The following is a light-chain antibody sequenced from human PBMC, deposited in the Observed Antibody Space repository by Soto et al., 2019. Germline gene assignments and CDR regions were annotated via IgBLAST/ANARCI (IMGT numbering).Light chain of an antibody. Sequence: QSALTQPASVSGSPGQSITISCTGTSSDVGGYNYVSWYQQHPGKAPKLIIYEVSNRPSGVSNRFSGSKSDNTASLTISGLQAEEEAAYYCSSYTSSNTHVFGTGTKVTVL. CDR2: EVS. CDR1: SSDVGGYNY. V-gene: IGLV2-14*01. CDR3: SSYTSSNTHV. J-gene: IGLJ1*01.